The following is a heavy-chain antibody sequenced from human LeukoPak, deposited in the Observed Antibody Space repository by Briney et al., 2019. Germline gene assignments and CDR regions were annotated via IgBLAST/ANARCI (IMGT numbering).Heavy chain of an antibody. CDR1: GFTFSSYA. Sequence: GGSLRLSCAASGFTFSSYAMSWVRQAPGKGLEWVSAISGSGGSTYYADSVKGRFTISRDNSKNTLYLQMNSLRAEDTAVYYCAKGRVFEGFGPNNWFDPWGQGTLVTVSS. V-gene: IGHV3-23*01. J-gene: IGHJ5*02. CDR3: AKGRVFEGFGPNNWFDP. D-gene: IGHD3-10*01. CDR2: ISGSGGST.